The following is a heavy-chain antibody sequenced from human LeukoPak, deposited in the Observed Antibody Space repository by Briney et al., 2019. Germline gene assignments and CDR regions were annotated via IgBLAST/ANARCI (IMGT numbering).Heavy chain of an antibody. CDR1: GYTFTSYG. CDR2: ISAYNGNT. CDR3: ARFDSSGYYYGRNYYFDY. V-gene: IGHV1-18*01. J-gene: IGHJ4*02. Sequence: GASVKVSCKASGYTFTSYGISWVRQAPGQGLEWMGWISAYNGNTNYAQKLQGRVTMTTDTSTSTAYMELRSLRSDDTAVYYCARFDSSGYYYGRNYYFDYWGQGTLVTVSS. D-gene: IGHD3-22*01.